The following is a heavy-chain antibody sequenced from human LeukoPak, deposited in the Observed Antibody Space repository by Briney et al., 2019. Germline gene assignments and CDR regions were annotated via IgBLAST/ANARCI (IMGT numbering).Heavy chain of an antibody. CDR2: ISPSNGAT. D-gene: IGHD6-25*01. CDR3: AVSVQAAAIPAFDN. V-gene: IGHV1-2*02. J-gene: IGHJ4*02. CDR1: GSMFAGHY. Sequence: ASVRVSCKASGSMFAGHYRHWMRQAPGQGLEWMGWISPSNGATKYAQNFQGRVTMTRDTSISTAYMELSDLRSDDTAVYYCAVSVQAAAIPAFDNWGQGTLVTVSS.